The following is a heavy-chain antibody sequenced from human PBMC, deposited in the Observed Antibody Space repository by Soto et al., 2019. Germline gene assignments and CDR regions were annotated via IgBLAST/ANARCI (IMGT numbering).Heavy chain of an antibody. J-gene: IGHJ4*02. CDR1: AGSISSYY. V-gene: IGHV4-59*01. D-gene: IGHD6-6*01. CDR2: IYYSGST. Sequence: SETLSLTCTVSAGSISSYYWSWIRQPPGKGLERIGCIYYSGSTNYNPSLKSRVTISVDTSKSQFSLKLSSVTAADTAVSYCGGGRTGYRSSYDYWGQGPLVTVSS. CDR3: GGGRTGYRSSYDY.